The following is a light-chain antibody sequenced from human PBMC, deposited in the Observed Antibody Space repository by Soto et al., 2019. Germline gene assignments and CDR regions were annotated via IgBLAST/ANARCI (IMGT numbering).Light chain of an antibody. J-gene: IGLJ1*01. CDR3: CSYAGSSTFV. Sequence: QSALTQPASVSGSPGQSITISCTGTSSDVGSYNLVSWYQQHPGKAPKLMIYEGSKRPSGVSNRFSGSKSGNTASLTISGLQAEYEADYYCCSYAGSSTFVFGTGTKLTVL. V-gene: IGLV2-23*03. CDR1: SSDVGSYNL. CDR2: EGS.